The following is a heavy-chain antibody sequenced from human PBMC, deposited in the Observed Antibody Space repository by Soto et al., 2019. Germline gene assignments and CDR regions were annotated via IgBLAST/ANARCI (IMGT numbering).Heavy chain of an antibody. CDR1: GNTFTAYY. CDR3: ATAAAAAGGGGYYGMDV. D-gene: IGHD6-13*01. Sequence: QVQVVQSGAEVKKPGASVKVSCKASGNTFTAYYMHWVRRAPGQGLEWMGWINPKSGGTNYAQKFQGWVTMTRDTTSTTGDMELSRLRSDDTAVYYCATAAAAAGGGGYYGMDVWGQGTTVTVSS. J-gene: IGHJ6*02. V-gene: IGHV1-2*04. CDR2: INPKSGGT.